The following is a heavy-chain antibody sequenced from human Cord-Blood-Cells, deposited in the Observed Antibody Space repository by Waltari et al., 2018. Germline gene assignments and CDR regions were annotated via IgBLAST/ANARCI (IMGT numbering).Heavy chain of an antibody. J-gene: IGHJ4*02. CDR2: INPNSGGT. CDR1: GYTFTGLY. Sequence: QVQLVQSGAEVKKPGASVKVPCKASGYTFTGLYIHWVPQAPGQGLEWMGWINPNSGGTNYEQKFQGRVTMTRDTCISTAYMERSRLRSDDTAVYYCARGPRSKVGATDYWGQGTLFTVSS. D-gene: IGHD1-26*01. V-gene: IGHV1-2*02. CDR3: ARGPRSKVGATDY.